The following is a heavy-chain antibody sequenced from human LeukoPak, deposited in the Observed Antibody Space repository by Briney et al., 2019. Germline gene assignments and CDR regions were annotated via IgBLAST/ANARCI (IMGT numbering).Heavy chain of an antibody. J-gene: IGHJ4*02. D-gene: IGHD3-10*01. CDR2: IKRKSDGGTT. V-gene: IGHV3-15*01. Sequence: PGGSLRLSCAASGLTFSNAWMSWVRQVPGKGLEWVGRIKRKSDGGTTDYAAPVKGRFTISRDDSKNTLYLQMNSLRAEETAVYYCARASMVRGVNVFDYWGQGTLVTVSS. CDR3: ARASMVRGVNVFDY. CDR1: GLTFSNAW.